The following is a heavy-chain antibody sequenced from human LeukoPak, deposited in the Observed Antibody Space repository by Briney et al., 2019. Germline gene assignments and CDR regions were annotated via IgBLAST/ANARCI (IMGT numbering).Heavy chain of an antibody. CDR3: SRDLLLADNGGSSAHDY. D-gene: IGHD2-15*01. J-gene: IGHJ4*02. V-gene: IGHV3-20*04. Sequence: PGGSLRLSCAASGFTFDDYGMSWVRQAPGKGLEWVSGINWNGGSTGYADSVKGRFTVSRDNAKNSLYLHMNSLRDEDTAVYYCSRDLLLADNGGSSAHDYWGQGTLVTVSS. CDR1: GFTFDDYG. CDR2: INWNGGST.